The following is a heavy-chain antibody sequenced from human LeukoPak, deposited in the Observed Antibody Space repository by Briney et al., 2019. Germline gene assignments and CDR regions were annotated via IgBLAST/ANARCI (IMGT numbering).Heavy chain of an antibody. V-gene: IGHV1-69*13. CDR3: ARDIVVVPAAVSYYYYYGTDV. CDR1: GGTCSSYA. CDR2: IIPIFGTA. J-gene: IGHJ6*02. D-gene: IGHD2-2*01. Sequence: SVKVSCKASGGTCSSYAISWVRQAPGQGLEWMGGIIPIFGTANYARKFQGRVTITADESTSTAYMELSSLRSEDTAVYYCARDIVVVPAAVSYYYYYGTDVWGQGTTVTVSS.